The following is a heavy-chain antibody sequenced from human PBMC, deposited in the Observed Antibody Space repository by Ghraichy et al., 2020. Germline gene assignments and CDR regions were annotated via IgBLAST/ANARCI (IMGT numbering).Heavy chain of an antibody. CDR3: ARDLEGYGD. D-gene: IGHD4-17*01. J-gene: IGHJ4*02. CDR1: GFTFSSYA. CDR2: ISYDGSNK. Sequence: GGSLRLSCAASGFTFSSYAMHWVRQAPGKGLEWVAVISYDGSNKYYADSVKGRFTISRDNSKNTLYLQMNSLRAEDTAVYYCARDLEGYGDWGQGTLVTVSS. V-gene: IGHV3-30*04.